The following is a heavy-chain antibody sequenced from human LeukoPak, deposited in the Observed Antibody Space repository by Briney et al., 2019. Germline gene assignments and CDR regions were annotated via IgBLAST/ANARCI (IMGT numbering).Heavy chain of an antibody. J-gene: IGHJ2*01. CDR1: GLPFSNYW. CDR3: AKDENHPLGIWYFDL. CDR2: NNSDGSGT. V-gene: IGHV3-74*01. D-gene: IGHD7-27*01. Sequence: GGSQTLSCAPSGLPFSNYWILWVRKSPGKGLLWLSHNNSDGSGTTYDDSVKGRFTISRGYAKNTLYLQMNSLRAEDTAVYYCAKDENHPLGIWYFDLWGRGTLVTVSS.